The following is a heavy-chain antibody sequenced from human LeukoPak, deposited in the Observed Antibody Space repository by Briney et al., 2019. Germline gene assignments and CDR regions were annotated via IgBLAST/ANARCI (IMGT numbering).Heavy chain of an antibody. Sequence: GGSLRLSCAASGFTFSSYTMNWVRQAPGKGLEWISYISTTPDIIYYADSVNGRFTISRDSAKNSLYLQMNSLRAEDTAVYYCAREMDYYDSRPIDYWGQGTLVTVSS. J-gene: IGHJ4*02. CDR1: GFTFSSYT. V-gene: IGHV3-48*04. D-gene: IGHD3-22*01. CDR2: ISTTPDII. CDR3: AREMDYYDSRPIDY.